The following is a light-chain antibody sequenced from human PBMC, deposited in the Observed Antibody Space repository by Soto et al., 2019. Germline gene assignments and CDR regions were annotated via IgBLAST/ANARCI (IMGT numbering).Light chain of an antibody. CDR2: EVS. CDR3: SSYTSTKVL. V-gene: IGLV2-14*01. CDR1: SSDVGAYNF. Sequence: QSALTQPASVSGSPGQSVTISCTGTSSDVGAYNFVSWYQQHPGKAPKLMIYEVSDRPSGVSNRFSGSKSGNTASLTISGLQAEDEADYYCSSYTSTKVLFGGGTKVTGL. J-gene: IGLJ2*01.